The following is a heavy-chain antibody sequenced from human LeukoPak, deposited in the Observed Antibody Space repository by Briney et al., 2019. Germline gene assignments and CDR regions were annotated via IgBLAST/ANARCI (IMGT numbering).Heavy chain of an antibody. J-gene: IGHJ4*02. V-gene: IGHV3-33*01. Sequence: GGSLRLSCAASGFNFRSQGMHWVRQAPGKGLEWVAVAYDDASNQYYADSVKGRFTVSKDNSKNTLYIQMNSLRAEDMAVYYCATGGRYYYDQWGQGTLVTVSS. CDR1: GFNFRSQG. CDR2: AYDDASNQ. D-gene: IGHD3-22*01. CDR3: ATGGRYYYDQ.